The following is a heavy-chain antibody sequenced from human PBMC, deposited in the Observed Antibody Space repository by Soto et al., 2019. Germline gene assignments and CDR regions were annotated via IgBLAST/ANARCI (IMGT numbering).Heavy chain of an antibody. Sequence: QDHLVQSGAEVQKPGASAKVSCNASGYTFKNYGINWVRQAPGRGLEWVVWISAYNGDTSYAQHFQGRVTVTTETVTNTAYMELRSLRPDDTAVYFCVLGGLETGYYRDMDYWGQGTLVSVSS. CDR3: VLGGLETGYYRDMDY. CDR2: ISAYNGDT. CDR1: GYTFKNYG. J-gene: IGHJ4*02. V-gene: IGHV1-18*04. D-gene: IGHD3-9*01.